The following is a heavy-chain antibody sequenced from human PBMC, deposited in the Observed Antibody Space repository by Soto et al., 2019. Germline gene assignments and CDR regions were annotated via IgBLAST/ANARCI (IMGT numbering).Heavy chain of an antibody. CDR2: VYYSGST. J-gene: IGHJ4*02. V-gene: IGHV4-39*01. Sequence: SETLSLTCAVSGGSFSGYSWSWIRQPPGKGLEWIGSVYYSGSTYYSPSLESRLTISVDKSKNQFSLKLMSLSAADTAVYYCGRLEGLATISYYFDYWGQGALVTVSS. CDR3: GRLEGLATISYYFDY. D-gene: IGHD3-3*01. CDR1: GGSFSGYS.